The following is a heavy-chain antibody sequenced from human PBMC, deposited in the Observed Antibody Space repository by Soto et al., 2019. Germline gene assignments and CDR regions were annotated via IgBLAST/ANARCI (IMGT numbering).Heavy chain of an antibody. CDR1: GGTFSSYA. D-gene: IGHD3-22*01. V-gene: IGHV1-69*13. J-gene: IGHJ4*02. Sequence: SVKVSCKASGGTFSSYAISWVRQAPGQRLEWMGGIIPIDGKTKYSQKFQGRVTITADESTSTAYMELSSLRSEDTAVYYCAREIDYYDSSGYDYWGQGTLVTVSS. CDR3: AREIDYYDSSGYDY. CDR2: IIPIDGKT.